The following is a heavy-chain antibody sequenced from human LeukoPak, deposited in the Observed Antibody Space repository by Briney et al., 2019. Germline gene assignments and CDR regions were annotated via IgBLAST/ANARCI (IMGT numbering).Heavy chain of an antibody. CDR1: GFTFSSYA. Sequence: GRSLRLSCAASGFTFSSYAMHWVRQAPGKGLEWVAVISYDGSNKYYADSVKGRFTISRDNSKNTLYLQMNSLSAEDTAVYYCAREEVWFGELSHHYYGMDVWGQGTTVTVSS. J-gene: IGHJ6*02. V-gene: IGHV3-30-3*01. CDR2: ISYDGSNK. CDR3: AREEVWFGELSHHYYGMDV. D-gene: IGHD3-10*01.